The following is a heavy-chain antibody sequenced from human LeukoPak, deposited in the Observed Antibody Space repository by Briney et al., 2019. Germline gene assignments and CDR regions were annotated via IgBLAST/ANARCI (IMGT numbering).Heavy chain of an antibody. V-gene: IGHV3-23*01. Sequence: GGSLRVSCAASGFTFSSYAMSWVRQAPGKGLEWVSAISASGGSTYYADSVKGRFTISRDNSKNTLYLQMNSLRAEDTAVYYCARGGIPRNFDYWGQGTRVTVSS. CDR3: ARGGIPRNFDY. CDR1: GFTFSSYA. D-gene: IGHD3-3*01. CDR2: ISASGGST. J-gene: IGHJ4*02.